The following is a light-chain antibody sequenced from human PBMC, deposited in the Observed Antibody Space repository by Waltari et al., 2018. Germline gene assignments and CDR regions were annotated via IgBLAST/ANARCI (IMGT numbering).Light chain of an antibody. J-gene: IGKJ1*01. CDR1: QSVSSY. V-gene: IGKV3-11*01. Sequence: EIVLTQSPATLSLSPGERATLSCRASQSVSSYLAWYQQMPGQAPRLLIHSASNRATGIPARFSGSGSGTDFTITISSLEPEDFAVYYCQQRSNWPRTFGQGTKVEIK. CDR3: QQRSNWPRT. CDR2: SAS.